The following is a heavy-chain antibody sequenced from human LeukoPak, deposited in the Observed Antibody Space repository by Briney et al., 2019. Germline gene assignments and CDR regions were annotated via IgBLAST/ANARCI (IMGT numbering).Heavy chain of an antibody. CDR2: VYRDGNT. V-gene: IGHV4-38-2*01. CDR1: GYSISNGYY. J-gene: IGHJ6*03. CDR3: ARLAALRGFYYYMDV. D-gene: IGHD6-6*01. Sequence: SETLSLTCSVSGYSISNGYYWGWIRQPPGKGLEWVANVYRDGNTYYSPSLESRVTISVDTSKNQFFLRLSSVTAADTAVYYCARLAALRGFYYYMDVWGKGATVTVSS.